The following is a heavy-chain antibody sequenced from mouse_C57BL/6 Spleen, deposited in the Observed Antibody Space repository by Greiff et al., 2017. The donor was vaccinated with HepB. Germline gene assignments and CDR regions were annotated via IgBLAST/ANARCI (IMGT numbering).Heavy chain of an antibody. Sequence: EVQLQQSGPELVKPGASVKMSCKASGYTFTDYNMHWVKQSHGKSLEWIGYINPNNGGTSYNQKFKGKATLTVNKSSSTAYMELRSLTSEDSAVYYGAPIYYYGSPWFAYWGQGTLVTVSA. D-gene: IGHD1-1*01. CDR3: APIYYYGSPWFAY. CDR1: GYTFTDYN. V-gene: IGHV1-22*01. J-gene: IGHJ3*01. CDR2: INPNNGGT.